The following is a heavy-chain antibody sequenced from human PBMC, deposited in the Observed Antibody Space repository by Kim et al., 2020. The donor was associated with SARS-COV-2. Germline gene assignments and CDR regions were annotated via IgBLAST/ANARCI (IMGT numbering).Heavy chain of an antibody. D-gene: IGHD3-10*01. Sequence: GGSLRLSCAASGFTFSSYGMHWVRQAPGKGLEWVAVIWYDGSNKYYADSVKGRFTISRDNSKNTLYLQMNSLRAEDTAVYYCARDIPTYYYGSGSDYWGQGTLVTVSS. J-gene: IGHJ4*02. V-gene: IGHV3-33*01. CDR3: ARDIPTYYYGSGSDY. CDR1: GFTFSSYG. CDR2: IWYDGSNK.